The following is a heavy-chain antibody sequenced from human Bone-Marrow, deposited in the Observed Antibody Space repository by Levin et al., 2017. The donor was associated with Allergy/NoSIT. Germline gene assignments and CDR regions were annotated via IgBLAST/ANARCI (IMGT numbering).Heavy chain of an antibody. V-gene: IGHV4-59*08. CDR3: ARTDSSGWYGISDY. CDR1: GGSISSYY. D-gene: IGHD6-19*01. J-gene: IGHJ4*02. Sequence: SETLSLTCTVSGGSISSYYWSWIRQPPGKGLEWIGYIYYSGSTNYNPSLKSRVTISVDTSKNQFSLKLSSVTAADTAVYYCARTDSSGWYGISDYWGQGTLVTVSS. CDR2: IYYSGST.